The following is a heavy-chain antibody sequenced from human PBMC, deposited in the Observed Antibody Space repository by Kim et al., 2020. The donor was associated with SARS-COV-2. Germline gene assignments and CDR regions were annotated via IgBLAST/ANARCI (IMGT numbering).Heavy chain of an antibody. CDR2: IDPSDSYT. CDR1: GYSFTSYW. J-gene: IGHJ4*02. D-gene: IGHD3-10*01. Sequence: GESLKISCKGSGYSFTSYWISWVRQMPGKGLEWMGRIDPSDSYTNYSPSFQGHVTISADKSISTAYLQWSSLKASDTAMYYCARHYYGSGSYSLFDYWGQGTLVTVSS. V-gene: IGHV5-10-1*01. CDR3: ARHYYGSGSYSLFDY.